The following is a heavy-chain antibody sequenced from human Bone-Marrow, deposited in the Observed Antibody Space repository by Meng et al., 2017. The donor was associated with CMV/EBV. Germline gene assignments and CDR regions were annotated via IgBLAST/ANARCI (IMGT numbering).Heavy chain of an antibody. CDR3: ARGGCSSTSCSPEWCDP. CDR2: INPNSGGT. Sequence: ASVKVSCKASGYTFTGYYMHWVRQAPGQGLEWMGWINPNSGGTNYAQKFQGRVTMTRDTSISTAYMELSRLRSDDTAVYYCARGGCSSTSCSPEWCDPWGQGNLVNVDS. V-gene: IGHV1-2*02. D-gene: IGHD2-2*01. J-gene: IGHJ5*02. CDR1: GYTFTGYY.